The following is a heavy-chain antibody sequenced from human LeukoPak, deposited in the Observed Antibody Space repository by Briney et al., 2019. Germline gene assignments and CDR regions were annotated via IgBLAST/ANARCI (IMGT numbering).Heavy chain of an antibody. CDR3: ARDPAYYYDSSGYYYPLYYFDY. D-gene: IGHD3-22*01. CDR2: IWYDGSNK. Sequence: GGSLRLSCAASGFTFSSYGMHWVRQAPGKGLEWVAVIWYDGSNKYYADSVKGRFTISRDNSKNTLYLQMNSLRAEDTAVYYCARDPAYYYDSSGYYYPLYYFDYWGQGTLVTVSS. J-gene: IGHJ4*02. CDR1: GFTFSSYG. V-gene: IGHV3-33*01.